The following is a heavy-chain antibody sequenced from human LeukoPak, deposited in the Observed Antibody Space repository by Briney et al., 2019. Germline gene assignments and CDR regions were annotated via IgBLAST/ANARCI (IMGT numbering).Heavy chain of an antibody. V-gene: IGHV1-18*01. J-gene: IGHJ4*02. Sequence: GASVKVSCKTSGYSFTSYGINWVRQAPGEGLEWMGWISTYDGNTKYAENLQDRVTLTTDTSTSTAYMEVRSLRSDDTAVYFCARESNWAYYFDYWGPGTLLTVSS. CDR3: ARESNWAYYFDY. CDR1: GYSFTSYG. CDR2: ISTYDGNT. D-gene: IGHD1-1*01.